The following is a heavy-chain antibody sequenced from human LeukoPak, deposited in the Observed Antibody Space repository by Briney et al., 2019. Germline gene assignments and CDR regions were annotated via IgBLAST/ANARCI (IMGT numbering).Heavy chain of an antibody. Sequence: GGSLRLSCAASGFDFSTYSIDWVRQAPGKGLEWVSYISSSSSNIYHADSVKGRFTISRDNAKNSLHLQMNSLRAEDTAVYYCARVGRSGRTVDYWGQGTVVTVSS. D-gene: IGHD3-3*01. CDR3: ARVGRSGRTVDY. CDR2: ISSSSSNI. J-gene: IGHJ4*02. V-gene: IGHV3-48*04. CDR1: GFDFSTYS.